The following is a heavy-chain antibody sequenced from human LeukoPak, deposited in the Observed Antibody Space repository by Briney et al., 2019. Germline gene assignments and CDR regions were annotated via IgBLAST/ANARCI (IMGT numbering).Heavy chain of an antibody. Sequence: PSETLSLTCTVSGVSISSYYWSWIRQPPGKGLEWIGYIYYSASTTDNPSLESRVTISLDTSKNQLSLKLKSVTFADTAVYYCARGRDHPDYWGQGTLVTVSS. CDR1: GVSISSYY. CDR3: ARGRDHPDY. CDR2: IYYSAST. D-gene: IGHD2-21*02. J-gene: IGHJ4*02. V-gene: IGHV4-59*01.